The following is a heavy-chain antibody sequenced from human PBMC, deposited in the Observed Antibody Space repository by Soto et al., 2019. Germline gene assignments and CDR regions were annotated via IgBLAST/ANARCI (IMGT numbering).Heavy chain of an antibody. CDR3: ARGLVAAVGIDY. V-gene: IGHV3-7*04. D-gene: IGHD5-12*01. Sequence: PGGALRLSCAASGFTFSSNWMNWVRRPPGKGLEWLANINLDGSSKAYVDSVKGRFTVSRDNAKISVYLQMNGLRAEDTALYYCARGLVAAVGIDYCGQGTLVTVSS. CDR1: GFTFSSNW. J-gene: IGHJ4*02. CDR2: INLDGSSK.